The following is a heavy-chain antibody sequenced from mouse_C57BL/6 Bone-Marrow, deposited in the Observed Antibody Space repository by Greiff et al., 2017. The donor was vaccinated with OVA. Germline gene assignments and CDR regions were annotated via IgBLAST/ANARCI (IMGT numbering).Heavy chain of an antibody. CDR1: GFTFSDYG. J-gene: IGHJ3*01. D-gene: IGHD1-1*01. V-gene: IGHV5-17*01. CDR3: AREDYYGSSPWFAY. Sequence: VQLVESGGGLVKPGGSLKLSCAASGFTFSDYGMHWVRQAPEKGLEWVAYISRGSSTIYYADTVKGRFTISRDNAKNTLFLQMTSLRSEDTAMYYCAREDYYGSSPWFAYWGQGTLVTVSA. CDR2: ISRGSSTI.